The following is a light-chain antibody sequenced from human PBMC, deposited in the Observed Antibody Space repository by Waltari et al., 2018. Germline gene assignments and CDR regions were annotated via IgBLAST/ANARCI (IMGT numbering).Light chain of an antibody. CDR3: QQYNNWPPMDT. CDR1: QSVSSN. Sequence: EIVMTQSPATLSVSPGESATLSCRASQSVSSNLAWYQQKPGQAPRLLIYGASTRATGIPARFSGSGSGTEFTLTISSLQSEDFAVYYCQQYNNWPPMDTFGQGTKLEIK. J-gene: IGKJ2*01. CDR2: GAS. V-gene: IGKV3-15*01.